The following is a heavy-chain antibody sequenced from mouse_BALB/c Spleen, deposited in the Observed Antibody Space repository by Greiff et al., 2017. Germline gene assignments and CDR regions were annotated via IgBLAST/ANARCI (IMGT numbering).Heavy chain of an antibody. V-gene: IGHV1-39*01. Sequence: VQLQQTGPELVKPGASVKISCKASGYSFTDYIMLWVKQSPGKSLEWIGNINPYYGSTSYNLKFKGKATLTVDKSSSTAYMQLNSLTSEDSAVYYCARGGMDYWGQGTSVTVSS. J-gene: IGHJ4*01. CDR2: INPYYGST. CDR3: ARGGMDY. CDR1: GYSFTDYI.